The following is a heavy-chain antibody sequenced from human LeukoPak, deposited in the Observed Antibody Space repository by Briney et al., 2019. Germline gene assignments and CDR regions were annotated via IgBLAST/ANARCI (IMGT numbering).Heavy chain of an antibody. V-gene: IGHV1-46*01. J-gene: IGHJ6*02. Sequence: GASVKVSCKASGYTVTSYYMHWVRQAPGQGLEWMAILNPNGGSSNYAQKFQGRATLTRATSTGTVYMELSSLRSEDTAVYYCASVYKHGMDVWGQGTTVIVSS. CDR3: ASVYKHGMDV. CDR1: GYTVTSYY. D-gene: IGHD5-24*01. CDR2: LNPNGGSS.